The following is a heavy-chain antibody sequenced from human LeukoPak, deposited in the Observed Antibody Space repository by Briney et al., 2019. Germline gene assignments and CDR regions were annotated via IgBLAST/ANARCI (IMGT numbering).Heavy chain of an antibody. J-gene: IGHJ6*04. D-gene: IGHD2-2*01. CDR3: ASVRGYCSSTSCSYYYYGMDV. Sequence: ASVKVSCKASGYTLTSYGISWVRQAPGQGLEWMGWISAYNGNTNYAQKLQGRVTMTTGTSTGTAYMELRSLRSDDTAVYYCASVRGYCSSTSCSYYYYGMDVWGKGTTVTVSS. CDR2: ISAYNGNT. CDR1: GYTLTSYG. V-gene: IGHV1-18*04.